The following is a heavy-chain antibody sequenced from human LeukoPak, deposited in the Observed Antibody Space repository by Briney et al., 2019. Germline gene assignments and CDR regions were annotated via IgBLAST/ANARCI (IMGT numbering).Heavy chain of an antibody. V-gene: IGHV3-30-3*01. CDR2: ISYDGSNK. CDR3: ARDGSRRNNGSGSRYFDY. D-gene: IGHD3-10*01. CDR1: GFTFSSYA. Sequence: GRSLRLSCAASGFTFSSYAMHWVRQAPGKGLEWVAVISYDGSNKYYADSVKGRFTISRDNSKNTLYLRMNSLRAEDTAVYYCARDGSRRNNGSGSRYFDYWGQGTLVTASS. J-gene: IGHJ4*02.